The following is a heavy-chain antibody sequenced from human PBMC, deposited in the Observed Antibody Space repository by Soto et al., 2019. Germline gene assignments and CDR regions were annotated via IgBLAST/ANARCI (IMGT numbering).Heavy chain of an antibody. V-gene: IGHV4-34*01. J-gene: IGHJ2*01. Sequence: LQQWGAGPLRPLETLSLTCGVSCGSFSGYYWAWIRQSPGTGLEWIGEINDRGSINYHPSLTSRVSISVDTSTNHHSLNLRSVTAADTDVSYLARGSHDIFTGPPWVCYFARWGRGRLVTVSS. CDR1: CGSFSGYY. CDR2: INDRGSI. CDR3: ARGSHDIFTGPPWVCYFAR. D-gene: IGHD3-9*01.